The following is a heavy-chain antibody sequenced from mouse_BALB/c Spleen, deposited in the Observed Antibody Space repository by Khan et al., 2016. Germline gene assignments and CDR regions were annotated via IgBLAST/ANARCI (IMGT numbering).Heavy chain of an antibody. CDR3: ARDYTGGFAY. V-gene: IGHV9-3*02. CDR2: INTNTGEP. Sequence: QIQLVQSGPELKKPGETVKISCKASGYTFTNYGMNWVKQAPGKGLKWMGWINTNTGEPTYAEEFKGRFAFSLETSASTAYLQINNLKNEDTATYFCARDYTGGFAYWGQGTLVTVSA. J-gene: IGHJ3*01. D-gene: IGHD2-13*01. CDR1: GYTFTNYG.